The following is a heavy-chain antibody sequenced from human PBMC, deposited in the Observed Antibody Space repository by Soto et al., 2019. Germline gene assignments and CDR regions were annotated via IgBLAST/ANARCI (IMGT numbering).Heavy chain of an antibody. J-gene: IGHJ6*03. V-gene: IGHV1-2*02. CDR3: ARESGGATATLDYYYFYMDV. D-gene: IGHD5-12*01. CDR1: GDSFNDYY. CDR2: INPNGGVT. Sequence: QVQLVQSGAEVRKPGASVTVSCRSSGDSFNDYYIHWVRQAPGQGFEWMGWINPNGGVTKYAQKFQGGVSMTRDTSIRTVYMQLSRLRSDDTVVYYCARESGGATATLDYYYFYMDVWGTGTTVTVSS.